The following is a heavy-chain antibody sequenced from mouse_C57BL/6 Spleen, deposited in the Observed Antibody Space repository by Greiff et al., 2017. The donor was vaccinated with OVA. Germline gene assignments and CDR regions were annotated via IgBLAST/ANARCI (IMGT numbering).Heavy chain of an antibody. Sequence: QVQLQQPGAELVKPGASVKLSCKASGYTFTSYWMHWVKQRPGQGLEWIGMINPNSGSTNYNEKFKSKATLTVDKSSSTAYMQLSSLTSEDSAVYYCARCPLYYDYDEPFADWGQGTLVTVSA. CDR1: GYTFTSYW. J-gene: IGHJ3*01. D-gene: IGHD2-4*01. V-gene: IGHV1-64*01. CDR3: ARCPLYYDYDEPFAD. CDR2: INPNSGST.